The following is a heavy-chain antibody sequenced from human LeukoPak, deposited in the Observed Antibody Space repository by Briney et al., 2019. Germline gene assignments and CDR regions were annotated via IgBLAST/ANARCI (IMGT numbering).Heavy chain of an antibody. V-gene: IGHV1-18*01. CDR2: ISAYNGNT. J-gene: IGHJ5*02. Sequence: ASVKVSCKASGYTFTSYGISWVRQAPGQGLEWMGWISAYNGNTDYAQKLQGRVTMTTDTSTSTAYMELSSLRSEDTAVYYCARDLAAIRGSWFDPWGQGTLVTVSS. CDR3: ARDLAAIRGSWFDP. D-gene: IGHD2-21*02. CDR1: GYTFTSYG.